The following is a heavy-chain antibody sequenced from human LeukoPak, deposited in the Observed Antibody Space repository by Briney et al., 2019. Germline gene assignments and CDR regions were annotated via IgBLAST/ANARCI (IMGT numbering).Heavy chain of an antibody. V-gene: IGHV3-7*01. J-gene: IGHJ4*02. CDR2: IKEDESAK. D-gene: IGHD1-26*01. CDR3: ARDVGGSLDY. CDR1: GFTFSTYW. Sequence: GGSLRLSCAASGFTFSTYWMAWVRQAPGKGLEWVANIKEDESAKHQANSVKGRFTISRDNAQNSVYLQMSSLRGEDTAVYYCARDVGGSLDYWGQGTLVTVSS.